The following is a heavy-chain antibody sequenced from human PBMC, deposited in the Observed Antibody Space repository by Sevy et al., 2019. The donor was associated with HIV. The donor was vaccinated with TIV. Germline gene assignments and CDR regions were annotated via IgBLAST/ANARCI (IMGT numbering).Heavy chain of an antibody. V-gene: IGHV3-23*01. CDR1: GFTFSKYS. D-gene: IGHD2-8*01. Sequence: GGSLRLSCAASGFTFSKYSMSWVRQPPGKGLEWVSTLSFGCGEINYADSVKGRFTISRVNSKSSVYLLMNNLGPEDTAVYYCAREGCTKPHDYWGQGTLVTVSS. J-gene: IGHJ4*02. CDR3: AREGCTKPHDY. CDR2: LSFGCGEI.